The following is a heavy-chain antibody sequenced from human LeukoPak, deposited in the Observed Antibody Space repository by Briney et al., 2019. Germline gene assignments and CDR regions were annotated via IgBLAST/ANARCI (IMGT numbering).Heavy chain of an antibody. Sequence: SETLSLTCTVSGGSISSSSYYWGWIRQPPGKGLEWIGSIYYSGSTYYNPSLKSRVTISVDTSKNQFSLKLSSVTAADTAVYYCAGDLEKPYDPSWFDPWGQGTLVTVSS. CDR2: IYYSGST. CDR1: GGSISSSSYY. CDR3: AGDLEKPYDPSWFDP. V-gene: IGHV4-39*07. D-gene: IGHD5-12*01. J-gene: IGHJ5*02.